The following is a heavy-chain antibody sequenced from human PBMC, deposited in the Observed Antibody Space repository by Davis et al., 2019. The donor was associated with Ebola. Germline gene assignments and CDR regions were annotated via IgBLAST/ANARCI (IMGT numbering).Heavy chain of an antibody. CDR3: TRVTGYDKPIEY. D-gene: IGHD5-12*01. CDR2: ISWNSGSI. V-gene: IGHV3-9*01. Sequence: SLKISCAASGFTFDDYAMHWVRQAPGKGLEWVSGISWNSGSIGYADSVKGRFTISRDNDKNTLYLQMNSLRAEDTGIYYCTRVTGYDKPIEYWGQGTLVTVSS. CDR1: GFTFDDYA. J-gene: IGHJ4*02.